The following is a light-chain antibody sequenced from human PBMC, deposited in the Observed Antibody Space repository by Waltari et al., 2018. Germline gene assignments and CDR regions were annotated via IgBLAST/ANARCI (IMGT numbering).Light chain of an antibody. J-gene: IGKJ2*01. CDR3: LQYNSYLPT. CDR2: DAF. CDR1: QGIGRW. Sequence: IQMTQSPSTLSASVGDRVTITCRASQGIGRWVAWYQQKPGRAPKLLIYDAFNLESGVPSRFSGSGSETEFTLTISSLQPDDFASYYCLQYNSYLPTFGQGTSLEI. V-gene: IGKV1-5*01.